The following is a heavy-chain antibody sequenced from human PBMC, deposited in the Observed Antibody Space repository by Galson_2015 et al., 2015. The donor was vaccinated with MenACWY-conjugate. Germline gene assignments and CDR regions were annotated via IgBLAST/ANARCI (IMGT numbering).Heavy chain of an antibody. V-gene: IGHV3-48*01. J-gene: IGHJ6*03. CDR3: AKVQTYYYDSSGYPNYYMDV. D-gene: IGHD3-22*01. CDR2: ISSSSSTI. Sequence: SLRLSCAASGFTFSSYRMNWVRQAPGKGLEWVSYISSSSSTIYYADSVKGRFTISRDSSKNTLYLQMNSLRAEDTAVYYCAKVQTYYYDSSGYPNYYMDVWGKGTTVTVSS. CDR1: GFTFSSYR.